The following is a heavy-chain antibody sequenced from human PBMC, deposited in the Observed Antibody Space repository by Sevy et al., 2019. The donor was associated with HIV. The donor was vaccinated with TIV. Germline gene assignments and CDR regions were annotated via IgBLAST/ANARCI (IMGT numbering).Heavy chain of an antibody. V-gene: IGHV3-9*03. D-gene: IGHD3-22*01. J-gene: IGHJ4*02. CDR2: ISWNSGSI. CDR3: AKGYDSSGYYYFDY. Sequence: GGYLRLSCAASGFTFDDYAMHWVRQAPGKGLEWVSGISWNSGSIGYADSVKGRFTISRDNAKNSLYLQMNSLRAEDIALYYCAKGYDSSGYYYFDYWGQGTLVTVSS. CDR1: GFTFDDYA.